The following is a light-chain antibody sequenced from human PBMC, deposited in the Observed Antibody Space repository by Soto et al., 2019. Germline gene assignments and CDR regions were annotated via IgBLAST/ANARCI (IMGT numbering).Light chain of an antibody. Sequence: QSALTQPPSVSGAPGQRVTISCTGSSSNIGAGHDVHWYQQLPGTAPKLLIYGNSNRPSGVPDRFSGSKSGTSASLAITGLQAEDEADYYCQSYDSSLSGRVVFGGGTQLTVL. J-gene: IGLJ2*01. CDR3: QSYDSSLSGRVV. CDR2: GNS. CDR1: SSNIGAGHD. V-gene: IGLV1-40*01.